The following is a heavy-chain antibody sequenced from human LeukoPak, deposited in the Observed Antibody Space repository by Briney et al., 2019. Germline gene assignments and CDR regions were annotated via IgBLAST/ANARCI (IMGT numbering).Heavy chain of an antibody. CDR2: IYYSGST. Sequence: SETLSLTCTVSGGSISSYYWSWIRQPPGKGLEWIGYIYYSGSTNYNPSLKGRVTISVETSKNQFSLKLSSVTAADTAVYYCARVTGYMIEDYFDYWGQGTLVTVSS. CDR1: GGSISSYY. CDR3: ARVTGYMIEDYFDY. V-gene: IGHV4-59*01. J-gene: IGHJ4*02. D-gene: IGHD3-22*01.